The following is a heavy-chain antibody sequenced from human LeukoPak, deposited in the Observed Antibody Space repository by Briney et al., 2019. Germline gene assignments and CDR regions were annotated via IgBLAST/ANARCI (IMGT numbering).Heavy chain of an antibody. CDR2: ISSFGTYM. D-gene: IGHD6-19*01. Sequence: GGSLSLSCTASGFTFSTYTMNWVRQAPGKGLEWVSTISSFGTYMSSADSVKGRFTISRDNAKNSLYLQMKSLRVEDTAVYYCARDKQAVASVTGDAFDVWGQGTMVTVSS. CDR3: ARDKQAVASVTGDAFDV. V-gene: IGHV3-21*01. CDR1: GFTFSTYT. J-gene: IGHJ3*01.